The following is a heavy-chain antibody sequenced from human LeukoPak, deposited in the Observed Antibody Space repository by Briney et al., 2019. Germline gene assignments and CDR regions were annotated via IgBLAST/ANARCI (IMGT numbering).Heavy chain of an antibody. Sequence: SETLSLTCAVYGGSFSGYYWSWIRQPPGKGLEWIGEIDHSGSTNYNPSLKSRVTISVDMSKNQFSLKLSSVTAADTAVYYCARVPYYYASFDYWGQGTLVTVSS. CDR3: ARVPYYYASFDY. V-gene: IGHV4-34*01. J-gene: IGHJ4*02. CDR2: IDHSGST. D-gene: IGHD3-10*01. CDR1: GGSFSGYY.